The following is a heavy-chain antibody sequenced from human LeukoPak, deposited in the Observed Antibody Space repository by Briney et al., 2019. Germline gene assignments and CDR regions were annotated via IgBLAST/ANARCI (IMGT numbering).Heavy chain of an antibody. CDR2: INSVGSST. J-gene: IGHJ5*02. V-gene: IGHV3-74*01. Sequence: GVSLTLSCAASGFTFNSYWMHWVRHAPGEGLVWVALINSVGSSTSYADYVKGRFTISRDNAKNTLYLQMNSLRVEDTAVYYCGREAVAGLSDPWGQGTLVTVSS. CDR3: GREAVAGLSDP. CDR1: GFTFNSYW. D-gene: IGHD6-19*01.